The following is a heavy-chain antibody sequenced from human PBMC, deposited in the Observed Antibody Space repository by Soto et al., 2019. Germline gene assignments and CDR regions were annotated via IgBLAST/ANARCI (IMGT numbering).Heavy chain of an antibody. CDR3: ARDLPTGDLDY. V-gene: IGHV3-48*01. CDR1: GFTFSSYS. CDR2: ISSSSNTI. D-gene: IGHD7-27*01. J-gene: IGHJ4*02. Sequence: GGSLRLSCAASGFTFSSYSMNWVRQAPGKGLEWVSYISSSSNTIYYADSVEGRFTISRDNAKNSLYLQMNSLRAEDTAVYYCARDLPTGDLDYWGQGILVTVS.